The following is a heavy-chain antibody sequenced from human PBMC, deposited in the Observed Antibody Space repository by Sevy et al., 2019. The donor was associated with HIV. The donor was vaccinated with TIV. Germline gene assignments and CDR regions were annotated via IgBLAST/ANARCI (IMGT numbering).Heavy chain of an antibody. Sequence: KQSQTLSLTCAISRDSVSSNSAAWNWIRQSPSRGLEWLGRTYYTSKWNNNYAVSVKSRITINPDTSKNQFSLQLNSVTPEDTAVYYCVRGDTGDRRCGVDIWDQGTMVTVSS. CDR3: VRGDTGDRRCGVDI. CDR2: TYYTSKWNN. CDR1: RDSVSSNSAA. V-gene: IGHV6-1*01. D-gene: IGHD7-27*01. J-gene: IGHJ3*02.